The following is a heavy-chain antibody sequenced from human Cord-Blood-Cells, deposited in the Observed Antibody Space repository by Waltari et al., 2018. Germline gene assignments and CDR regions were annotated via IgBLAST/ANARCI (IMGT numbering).Heavy chain of an antibody. CDR1: YTFTSYD. Sequence: YTFTSYDINWVRQATGQGLEWMGWMNPNSGNTGYAQKFQGRVTMTRNTSISTAYMELSSLRSEDTAVYYCARGCRLLRTGSCYYYYGMDVWGQGTTVTVSS. J-gene: IGHJ6*02. V-gene: IGHV1-8*01. CDR2: MNPNSGNT. CDR3: ARGCRLLRTGSCYYYYGMDV. D-gene: IGHD6-13*01.